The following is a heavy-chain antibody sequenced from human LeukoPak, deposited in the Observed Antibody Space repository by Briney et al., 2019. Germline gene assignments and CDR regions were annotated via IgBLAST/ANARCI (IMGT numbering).Heavy chain of an antibody. CDR2: IYPGDSDT. D-gene: IGHD3-9*01. J-gene: IGHJ3*02. Sequence: GESLKISCKGSGYSFTSYWIGWVRQMPGKGLEWMGIIYPGDSDTRYSPSFQGQVTISADKSISTAYLQWSSLKASDTAMYYCARLTGYDILTGYRDAFDIWGQGTMVTVSS. CDR1: GYSFTSYW. V-gene: IGHV5-51*01. CDR3: ARLTGYDILTGYRDAFDI.